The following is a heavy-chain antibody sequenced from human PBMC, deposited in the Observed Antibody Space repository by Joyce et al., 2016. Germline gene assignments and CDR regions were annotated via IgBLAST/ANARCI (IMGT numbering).Heavy chain of an antibody. CDR1: GFAFNYHA. CDR3: TRDQVRYGSGGHDQ. Sequence: VQLVESGGGVVQPGRSLRLSCAASGFAFNYHAMHWVRQAPGKGVEWVEYIWYDGSNENYVDSVKGRFTISRDNSKDMVFLQMNSLRVEDTAMYYCTRDQVRYGSGGHDQWGQGTLVIVSP. D-gene: IGHD3-10*01. CDR2: IWYDGSNE. V-gene: IGHV3-33*01. J-gene: IGHJ5*02.